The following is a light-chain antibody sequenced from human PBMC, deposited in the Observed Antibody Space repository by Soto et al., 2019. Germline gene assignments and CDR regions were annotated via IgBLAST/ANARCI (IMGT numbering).Light chain of an antibody. J-gene: IGKJ4*01. CDR2: HAF. Sequence: ELVLTQSPGTLSLSPGDTVSLSCKASHSVTSTYLAWYQHKSGQAPRLLIYHAFIRATGIPDRFSAFGSGTDFTLTISRLEPEDFAVYYCQQYGSSPHTFGGGTKVDIK. V-gene: IGKV3-20*01. CDR3: QQYGSSPHT. CDR1: HSVTSTY.